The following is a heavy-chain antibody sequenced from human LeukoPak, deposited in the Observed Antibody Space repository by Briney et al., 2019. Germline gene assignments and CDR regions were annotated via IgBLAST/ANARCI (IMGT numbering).Heavy chain of an antibody. Sequence: GGSLRLSCAASGFTFSSYSMNWVRQAPGKGLEWVSSISSSSSYIYYADSVKGRFTISRDNSKNTLYLQMNSLRAEDTAVYYCAKGSGWYVGAFDYWGQGTLVTVSS. J-gene: IGHJ4*02. CDR1: GFTFSSYS. V-gene: IGHV3-21*04. D-gene: IGHD6-19*01. CDR3: AKGSGWYVGAFDY. CDR2: ISSSSSYI.